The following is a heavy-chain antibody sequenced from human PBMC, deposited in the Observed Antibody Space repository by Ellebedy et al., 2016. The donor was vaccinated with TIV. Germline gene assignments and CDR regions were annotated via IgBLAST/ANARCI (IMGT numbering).Heavy chain of an antibody. J-gene: IGHJ6*02. V-gene: IGHV3-23*01. CDR3: AKGRRIAPVGSDLYYYYGMDV. Sequence: GGSLRLXCAASGFIFDDYSMHWVRQAPGKGLEWVSSLSAGAGTTYYADSVKGQFTISRDNSKNTLYLQLNSLRAEDTAVYYCAKGRRIAPVGSDLYYYYGMDVWGQGTTVTVSS. CDR2: LSAGAGTT. D-gene: IGHD6-13*01. CDR1: GFIFDDYS.